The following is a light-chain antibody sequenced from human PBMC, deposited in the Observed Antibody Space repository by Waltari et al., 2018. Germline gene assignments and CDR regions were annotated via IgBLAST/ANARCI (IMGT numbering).Light chain of an antibody. CDR2: EVN. CDR3: SSYAGTDNFVV. V-gene: IGLV2-8*01. J-gene: IGLJ2*01. Sequence: QSALTQPPSASGSPGQSVTISCTGTSSDVGAYDYVSWYQHHPDKAPKLIIFEVNKWPSGVPDRFSGSKSGNAASLTVSGLQAEDEADYYCSSYAGTDNFVVFGGGTKRTVL. CDR1: SSDVGAYDY.